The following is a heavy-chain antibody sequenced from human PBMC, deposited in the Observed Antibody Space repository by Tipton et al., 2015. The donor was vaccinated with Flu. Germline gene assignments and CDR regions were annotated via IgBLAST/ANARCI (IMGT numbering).Heavy chain of an antibody. CDR3: VRDHALSGTGPHFDY. D-gene: IGHD1/OR15-1a*01. J-gene: IGHJ4*02. V-gene: IGHV3-7*01. CDR1: GFTFSDYW. CDR2: INQDGSVI. Sequence: SLRLSCAASGFTFSDYWMHWVRQAPGKGLEWVANINQDGSVIYYVDSVRGRFTISRDNAKNSLYLQMNSLRGEDSAVYFCVRDHALSGTGPHFDYWGQGVVVTVSS.